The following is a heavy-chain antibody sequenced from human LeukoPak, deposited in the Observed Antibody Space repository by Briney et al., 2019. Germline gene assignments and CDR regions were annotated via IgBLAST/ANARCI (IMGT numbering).Heavy chain of an antibody. CDR2: IYSSGSS. J-gene: IGHJ5*02. Sequence: PSETLSLTCTVSGGSISSYYLSWIRQPAGKGLEWTGRIYSSGSSNHNPSLESRVTMSVDTSKNQFSLRLRSVTAADTAVYYCAEDRYENSGYQNWFDPWGQGTLVTVSS. CDR1: GGSISSYY. CDR3: AEDRYENSGYQNWFDP. V-gene: IGHV4-4*07. D-gene: IGHD3-22*01.